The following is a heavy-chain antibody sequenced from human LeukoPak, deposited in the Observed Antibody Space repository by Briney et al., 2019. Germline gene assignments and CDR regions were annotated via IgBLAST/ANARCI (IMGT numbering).Heavy chain of an antibody. Sequence: ASVKVSCKASGYTFTGYYMHWVRQAPGQGLEWMGWINTNTGNPTYAQGFTGRFVFSLDTSVSTAYLQISSLKAEDTAVYYCARERPRIYGGGSCDSWGQGTLVTVSS. CDR2: INTNTGNP. D-gene: IGHD2-15*01. CDR3: ARERPRIYGGGSCDS. J-gene: IGHJ4*02. CDR1: GYTFTGYY. V-gene: IGHV7-4-1*02.